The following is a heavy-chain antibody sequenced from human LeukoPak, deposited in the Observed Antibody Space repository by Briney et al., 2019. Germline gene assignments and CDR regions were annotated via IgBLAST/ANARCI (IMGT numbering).Heavy chain of an antibody. CDR2: VHYSGST. CDR3: ARHFFVIDT. D-gene: IGHD3-3*01. J-gene: IGHJ5*02. V-gene: IGHV4-39*01. CDR1: GASISNSAYY. Sequence: PSETLSLTCTVSGASISNSAYYWLWIRQPPGEGLECIGTVHYSGSTFYNPSLKSRVNISVDTSKNQFSLQLSSVTAADTAVYYCARHFFVIDTWGQGTLVTVSS.